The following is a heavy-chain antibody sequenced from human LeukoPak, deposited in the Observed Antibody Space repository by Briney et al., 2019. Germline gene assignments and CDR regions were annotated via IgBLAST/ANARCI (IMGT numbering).Heavy chain of an antibody. CDR2: INPNSGGT. CDR1: GGTFSSYA. D-gene: IGHD2-8*01. CDR3: ARPTYPNGGGWFDP. Sequence: ASVKVSCKASGGTFSSYAISWVRQAPGQGLEWMGWINPNSGGTNYAQKFQGRVTMTRDTSISTAYMELSRLRSDDTAVYYCARPTYPNGGGWFDPWGQGTLVTVSS. V-gene: IGHV1-2*02. J-gene: IGHJ5*02.